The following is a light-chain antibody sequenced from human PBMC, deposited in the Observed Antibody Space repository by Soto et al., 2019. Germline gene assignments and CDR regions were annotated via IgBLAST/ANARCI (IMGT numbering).Light chain of an antibody. V-gene: IGKV3-20*01. CDR1: QSVSSDF. CDR2: GAS. Sequence: EIVLTQSPGTLSLSPGERATLSCRASQSVSSDFLAWYQQKSGQAPRLLIYGASGRATGISDRFSGSGSGTDFTLTISRLEPEDFAVYYCQQYGSSPVTVGGGTKVEIK. J-gene: IGKJ4*01. CDR3: QQYGSSPVT.